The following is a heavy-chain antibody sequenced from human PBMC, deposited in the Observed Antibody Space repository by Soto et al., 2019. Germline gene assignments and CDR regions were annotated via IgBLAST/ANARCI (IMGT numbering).Heavy chain of an antibody. CDR3: VRLGNSVFGAFYGMDV. CDR1: GDSINNDDYY. CDR2: IYYTGST. J-gene: IGHJ6*02. D-gene: IGHD3-16*01. Sequence: SETLSLTCTVSGDSINNDDYYWSWVRQPPGKGLEWIGYIYYTGSTYYSPSLKSRLTISLDTSKNQFSLKLSSVTAADTAVYFCVRLGNSVFGAFYGMDVWGQGTTVTVS. V-gene: IGHV4-30-4*01.